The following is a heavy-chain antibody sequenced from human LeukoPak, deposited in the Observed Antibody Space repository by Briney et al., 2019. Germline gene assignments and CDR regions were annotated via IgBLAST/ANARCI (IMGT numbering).Heavy chain of an antibody. V-gene: IGHV4-59*08. CDR1: GGSISSYY. CDR3: ARGASRKWFDS. CDR2: IYYSGST. D-gene: IGHD1-14*01. J-gene: IGHJ5*01. Sequence: SETLSLTCTVSGGSISSYYWSWIRQPPGKGLEWIGYIYYSGSTNYNPSLKSRVTMSVDTSKNQFSLKLSSVTAADTAVYYCARGASRKWFDSWGQGTLVTVSS.